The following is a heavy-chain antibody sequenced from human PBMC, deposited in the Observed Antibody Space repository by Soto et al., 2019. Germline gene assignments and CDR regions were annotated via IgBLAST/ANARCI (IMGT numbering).Heavy chain of an antibody. CDR2: ISSSGSTI. V-gene: IGHV3-11*01. D-gene: IGHD3-22*01. Sequence: QVQLVESGGGLVKPGGSLRLSCAASGFTFSDYYMSWIRQAPGKGLEWVSYISSSGSTIYYADSVKGRFTISRDNAKNSLYLEMNSLRAVVPAVAYCAGLDGSGSAGSGYYYYCYGMVVAGPGTTAPVSS. J-gene: IGHJ6*02. CDR3: AGLDGSGSAGSGYYYYCYGMVV. CDR1: GFTFSDYY.